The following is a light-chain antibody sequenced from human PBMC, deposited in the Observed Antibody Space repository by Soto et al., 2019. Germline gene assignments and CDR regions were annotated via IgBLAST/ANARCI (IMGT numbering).Light chain of an antibody. CDR2: GAS. V-gene: IGKV3-20*01. CDR3: QQHGTSPIT. J-gene: IGKJ5*01. CDR1: QSVSSD. Sequence: EIVLTQSPGTLSLSPGERATLSCRASQSVSSDFAWYHQKPGQAPRLLIYGASTRATGIPARFSGSGSGTDFTLTISRLEPEDFAVYYCQQHGTSPITFGQGTRLEIK.